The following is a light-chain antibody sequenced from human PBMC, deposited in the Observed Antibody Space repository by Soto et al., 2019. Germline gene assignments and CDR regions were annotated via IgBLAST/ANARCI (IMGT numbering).Light chain of an antibody. J-gene: IGKJ1*01. CDR3: QQYNSHWSWT. CDR1: QRINNW. CDR2: QAS. V-gene: IGKV1-5*03. Sequence: DIPITQSPSTLAASAGARVTITSRASQRINNWLAWYQQKPGKAPNLLIYQASMLQKGVPSRFSGSGFGTEFTLTISSLQPEDFAMYYCQQYNSHWSWTFGQGTKVDI.